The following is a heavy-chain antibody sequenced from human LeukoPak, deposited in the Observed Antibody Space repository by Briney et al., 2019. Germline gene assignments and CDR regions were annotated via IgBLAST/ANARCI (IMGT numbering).Heavy chain of an antibody. Sequence: GGSLRLSCAASGFTFSSYGMHWVRQAPGKGLEWVAVIWYDGSNKYYADSVKGRFTISRDNSKNTLYLQMNSLRAEDTAVYYCAREVYATNWFDPWGKGTLVTVSS. CDR3: AREVYATNWFDP. V-gene: IGHV3-33*01. CDR2: IWYDGSNK. J-gene: IGHJ5*02. CDR1: GFTFSSYG. D-gene: IGHD2-8*01.